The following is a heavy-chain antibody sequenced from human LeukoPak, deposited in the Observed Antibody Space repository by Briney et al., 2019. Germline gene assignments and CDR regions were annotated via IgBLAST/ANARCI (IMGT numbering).Heavy chain of an antibody. CDR2: IYPADSDT. V-gene: IGHV5-51*01. D-gene: IGHD2-2*01. CDR1: GYSFSTHW. CDR3: ARGMPLNSRFDA. Sequence: GESLKISCKGSGYSFSTHWIAWVRLTPGRGLEWMGIIYPADSDTRYSPSFQGQVTMSADKSTQTAYLHRSTLKASDTAIYHCARGMPLNSRFDAWGQGTQVTVSS. J-gene: IGHJ5*02.